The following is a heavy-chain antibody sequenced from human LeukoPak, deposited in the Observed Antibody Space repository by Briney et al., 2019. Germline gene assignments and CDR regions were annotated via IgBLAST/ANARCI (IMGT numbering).Heavy chain of an antibody. D-gene: IGHD3-22*01. CDR2: IHISGST. Sequence: PSETLSLTCTVSSGSINSGSYSWTWIRQPAGKGREWIGRIHISGSTDYTPSLKSRVTISVDTSKNQFSLKLSSVTAADTAVYYCARADRSGYFGNVVAFDIWGQGTMVTVPS. CDR1: SGSINSGSYS. V-gene: IGHV4-61*02. CDR3: ARADRSGYFGNVVAFDI. J-gene: IGHJ3*02.